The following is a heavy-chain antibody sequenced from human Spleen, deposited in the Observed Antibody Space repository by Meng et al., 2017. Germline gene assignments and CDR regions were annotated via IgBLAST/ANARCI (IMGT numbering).Heavy chain of an antibody. V-gene: IGHV3-23*01. CDR2: ISGSDGST. CDR1: GFTFSSYA. Sequence: GESLKISCAASGFTFSSYAMSWVRQAPGKGLEWVSAISGSDGSTYYADSVKGRFTISRDNSKNTLYLQMNSLRAEDTAVYYCAKIYGSGSPPGFDPWGQGTLATFPS. CDR3: AKIYGSGSPPGFDP. J-gene: IGHJ5*02. D-gene: IGHD3-10*01.